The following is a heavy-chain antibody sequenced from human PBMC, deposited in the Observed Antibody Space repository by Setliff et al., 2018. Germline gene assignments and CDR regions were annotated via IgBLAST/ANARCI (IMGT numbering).Heavy chain of an antibody. Sequence: SETLSLTCTVSGGSISTTDYYWGWIRQPPGKRLEWIGEIIHSGSTNYNPSLKSRVTISMDTSKNQFSLKVSSVTAADTAVYYCARSFSRREKFLLDYWGQGALVTVS. CDR1: GGSISTTDYY. CDR2: IIHSGST. J-gene: IGHJ4*02. CDR3: ARSFSRREKFLLDY. V-gene: IGHV4-39*07.